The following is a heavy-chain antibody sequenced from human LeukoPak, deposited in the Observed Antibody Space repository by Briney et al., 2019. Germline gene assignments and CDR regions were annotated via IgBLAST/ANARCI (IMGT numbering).Heavy chain of an antibody. CDR3: ARADYYGSGTLPDAFDI. Sequence: GGSLRLSCAAAGFAVTSNYMSWVRQAPGKGLQWVSIDSDGSTYYADSVKARFTISRDSSKNTLYLQMNSLRAEDTAVYYCARADYYGSGTLPDAFDIWGQGTMVTVSS. CDR1: GFAVTSNY. J-gene: IGHJ3*02. V-gene: IGHV3-53*01. D-gene: IGHD3-10*01. CDR2: DSDGST.